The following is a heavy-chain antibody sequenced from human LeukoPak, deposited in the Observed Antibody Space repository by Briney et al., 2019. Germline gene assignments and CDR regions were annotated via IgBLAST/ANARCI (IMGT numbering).Heavy chain of an antibody. CDR2: INTDGSGT. D-gene: IGHD2-2*01. CDR3: ARGSGNQHFHH. CDR1: GFAFTTYW. V-gene: IGHV3-74*01. Sequence: PGGSLRLSCAASGFAFTTYWMHWVRQDPGKGLVWVSGINTDGSGTNYADSVKGRFTISRDNAKNTVYLQMNSLRVEDTAVYYCARGSGNQHFHHWGQGTLVTVSS. J-gene: IGHJ1*01.